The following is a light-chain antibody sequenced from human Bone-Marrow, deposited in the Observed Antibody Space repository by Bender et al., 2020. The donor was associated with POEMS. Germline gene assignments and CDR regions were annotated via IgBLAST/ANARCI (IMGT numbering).Light chain of an antibody. CDR1: SSDIGTFNL. Sequence: QSALTQPASVSGSPGQSITISCTGTSSDIGTFNLVSWYQQHPGYAPKLMIYDVTKRPSGFPNRFSVSKPGHPASLTISGLQTEDEAHYYCCSFAGSNTVFGTGNKVAAL. V-gene: IGLV2-23*02. CDR3: CSFAGSNTV. CDR2: DVT. J-gene: IGLJ1*01.